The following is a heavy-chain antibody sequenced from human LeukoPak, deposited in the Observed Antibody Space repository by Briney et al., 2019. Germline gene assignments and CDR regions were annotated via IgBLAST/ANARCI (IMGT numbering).Heavy chain of an antibody. Sequence: VASVKVSCKASGYTFTGYYMHWVRQAPGQGLEWMGWINPNSGGTNYAQKFQGRVTMTRDTSISTAYMELSRLRSDDTAVYYCARARRAKGNWFDPWGQGTLVTVSS. CDR2: INPNSGGT. D-gene: IGHD4/OR15-4a*01. CDR1: GYTFTGYY. CDR3: ARARRAKGNWFDP. V-gene: IGHV1-2*02. J-gene: IGHJ5*02.